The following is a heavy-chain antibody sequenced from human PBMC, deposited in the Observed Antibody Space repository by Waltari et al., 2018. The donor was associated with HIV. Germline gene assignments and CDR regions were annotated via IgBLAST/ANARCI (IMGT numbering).Heavy chain of an antibody. CDR2: INHSGST. Sequence: QVQLQQWGAGLLKPSETLSLTCAVYGGSFSGYYWSWIRQPPGKGREWIGEINHSGSTNSNPALKSRVTISVDTSKNQFALKLSSVTAADTAVYYCASHSNYYDSSGYYTRSHAFDIWGQGTMVTVSS. J-gene: IGHJ3*02. CDR1: GGSFSGYY. CDR3: ASHSNYYDSSGYYTRSHAFDI. V-gene: IGHV4-34*01. D-gene: IGHD3-22*01.